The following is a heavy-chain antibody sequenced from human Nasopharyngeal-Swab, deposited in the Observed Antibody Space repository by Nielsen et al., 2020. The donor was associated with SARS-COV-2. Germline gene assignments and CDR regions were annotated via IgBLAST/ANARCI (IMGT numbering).Heavy chain of an antibody. CDR2: ISSSGSTI. V-gene: IGHV3-48*03. D-gene: IGHD3-10*01. Sequence: GGSLRLSCAASGFTFSSYEMNWVRQAPGKGLEWVSYISSSGSTIYYADSVKGRFTISRDNAKNSLYLQMNSLRAEDTAVYYCARERGAGTRKGYFDYWGQGTLVTVSP. CDR3: ARERGAGTRKGYFDY. J-gene: IGHJ4*02. CDR1: GFTFSSYE.